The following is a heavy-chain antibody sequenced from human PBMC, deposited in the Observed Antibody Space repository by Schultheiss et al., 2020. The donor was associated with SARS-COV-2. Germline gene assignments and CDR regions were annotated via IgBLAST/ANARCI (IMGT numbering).Heavy chain of an antibody. CDR1: GFTFSSYA. CDR2: INHSGST. J-gene: IGHJ4*02. V-gene: IGHV4-34*08. D-gene: IGHD4-17*01. Sequence: GSLRLSCAASGFTFSSYAMSWIRQPPGKGLEWIGEINHSGSTNYNPSLKSRVTISVDTSKNQFSLKLSSVTAADTAVYYCASVTYGVIDYWGQGTLVTVSS. CDR3: ASVTYGVIDY.